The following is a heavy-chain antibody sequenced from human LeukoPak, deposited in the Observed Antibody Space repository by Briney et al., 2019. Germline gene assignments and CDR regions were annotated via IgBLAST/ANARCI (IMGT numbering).Heavy chain of an antibody. Sequence: GGSLRLSCAASGFTFSSYSMNWVRQAPGKGLEWVSSISSSSSYIYYADSVKGRFTISRDNAKNSLYLQMNRLRAEATAVYCCARGIVATNTPDIWGQGTMVTVSS. CDR3: ARGIVATNTPDI. V-gene: IGHV3-21*01. J-gene: IGHJ3*02. CDR2: ISSSSSYI. D-gene: IGHD5-12*01. CDR1: GFTFSSYS.